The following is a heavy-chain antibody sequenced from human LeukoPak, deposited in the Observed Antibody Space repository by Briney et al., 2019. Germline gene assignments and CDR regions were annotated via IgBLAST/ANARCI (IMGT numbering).Heavy chain of an antibody. CDR3: AKGLGESTA. CDR1: GFTFSSYA. V-gene: IGHV3-23*01. J-gene: IGHJ4*02. D-gene: IGHD3-10*01. Sequence: PGGSLRLSCAASGFTFSSYAMSWVRQAPGKGLEWVSVISGSGGTTYYADSVQGRFTISRDNSKNTLYLQMNSLRAEDTAVYYCAKGLGESTAWGQGTLVTVSS. CDR2: ISGSGGTT.